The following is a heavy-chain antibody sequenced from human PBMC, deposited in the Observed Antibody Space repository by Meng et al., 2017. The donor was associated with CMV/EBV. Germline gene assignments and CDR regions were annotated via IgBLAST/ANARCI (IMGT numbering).Heavy chain of an antibody. CDR2: IYYIGST. Sequence: GSLRLSCTVSGGSISSSSYYWGWIRRPPGKGLEWIGSIYYIGSTYYNPSLKSRVTISVDTSKNQFSLKLSSVTAADTAVYYCARDNAVVKGIDYWGQGTLVTVSS. CDR1: GGSISSSSYY. CDR3: ARDNAVVKGIDY. J-gene: IGHJ4*02. D-gene: IGHD4-23*01. V-gene: IGHV4-39*07.